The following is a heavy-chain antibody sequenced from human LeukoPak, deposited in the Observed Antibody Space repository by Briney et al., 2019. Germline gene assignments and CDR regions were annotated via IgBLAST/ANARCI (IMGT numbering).Heavy chain of an antibody. CDR2: ISYRSSPI. V-gene: IGHV3-21*01. CDR1: GFTFSDCD. CDR3: ARAYPPLRTAAAGDQ. D-gene: IGHD6-13*01. Sequence: GGSLRLSCTASGFTFSDCDMSWVRQAPGKGLEWVSSISYRSSPIYYADSVKGRFTISRDNAKNSLYLQMDSLRAGDTAVYYCARAYPPLRTAAAGDQWGRGTLVTVSS. J-gene: IGHJ4*02.